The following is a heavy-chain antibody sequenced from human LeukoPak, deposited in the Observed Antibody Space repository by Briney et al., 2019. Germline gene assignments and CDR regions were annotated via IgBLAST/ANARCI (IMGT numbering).Heavy chain of an antibody. V-gene: IGHV4-30-4*01. Sequence: PSETLSLTCTASGGSISSGDYYWSWNRQPPGKGLEWIGYIYYSGSPYSNPSLKSRLTISVDTSKNQFSLKLSSVTAADTAVYYCARDEAGQNYYDSSGYYLFVYWGQGTLVTVSS. D-gene: IGHD3-22*01. CDR1: GGSISSGDYY. J-gene: IGHJ4*02. CDR3: ARDEAGQNYYDSSGYYLFVY. CDR2: IYYSGSP.